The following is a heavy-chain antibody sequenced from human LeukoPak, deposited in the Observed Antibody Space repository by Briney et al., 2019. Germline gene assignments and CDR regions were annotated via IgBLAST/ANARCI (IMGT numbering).Heavy chain of an antibody. Sequence: GGSLRLSCGASGFTFSSYAVSWVRQAPGKGLEWVSAISGCGGSTYYADAVKGPFTISRDNSKNPVYLQMNSLRAEDTAVYYCAKAPGIAVAGLFDSWGQGTLVTVSS. CDR3: AKAPGIAVAGLFDS. V-gene: IGHV3-23*01. CDR1: GFTFSSYA. CDR2: ISGCGGST. J-gene: IGHJ4*02. D-gene: IGHD6-19*01.